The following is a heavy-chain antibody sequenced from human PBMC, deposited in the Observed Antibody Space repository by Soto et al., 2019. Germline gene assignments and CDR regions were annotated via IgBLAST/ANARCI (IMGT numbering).Heavy chain of an antibody. CDR2: IVVGSGNT. Sequence: SVKVSCKASGFTFTSSAVQWVRQARGQRLEWIGWIVVGSGNTNYAQKFQERVTITRDMSTSTAYMELSSLRSEDTAVCYCAADGGLRAFDIWGQGTMVTVSS. D-gene: IGHD2-15*01. CDR1: GFTFTSSA. CDR3: AADGGLRAFDI. J-gene: IGHJ3*02. V-gene: IGHV1-58*01.